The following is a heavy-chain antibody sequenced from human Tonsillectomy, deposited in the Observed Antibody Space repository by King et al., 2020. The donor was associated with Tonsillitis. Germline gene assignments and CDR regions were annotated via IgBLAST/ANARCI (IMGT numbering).Heavy chain of an antibody. CDR1: GGSVSSGYYY. V-gene: IGHV4-61*01. CDR2: IYYSGST. Sequence: VQLQESGPGLVKPSETLSLTCTVSGGSVSSGYYYWSWIRQPPGKGLEWIGYIYYSGSTNYNPSLKSRVSISVDTSKNQISLKLGSVTAADTAVYYCAGMWEWIPDYWGQGTLVTVSS. D-gene: IGHD1-26*01. J-gene: IGHJ4*02. CDR3: AGMWEWIPDY.